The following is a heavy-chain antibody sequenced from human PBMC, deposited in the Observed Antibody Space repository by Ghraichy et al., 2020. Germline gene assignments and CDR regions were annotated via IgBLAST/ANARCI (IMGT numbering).Heavy chain of an antibody. Sequence: GGSLRLSCAASGFTFSSYAMHWVRQAPGKGLEWVAVISYDGSNKYYADSVKGRFTISRDNSKNTLYLQMNSLRAEDTAVYYCARDPVPKPYDYGSRHYFDYWGQGTLVTVSS. V-gene: IGHV3-30*04. CDR3: ARDPVPKPYDYGSRHYFDY. J-gene: IGHJ4*02. CDR2: ISYDGSNK. D-gene: IGHD3-10*01. CDR1: GFTFSSYA.